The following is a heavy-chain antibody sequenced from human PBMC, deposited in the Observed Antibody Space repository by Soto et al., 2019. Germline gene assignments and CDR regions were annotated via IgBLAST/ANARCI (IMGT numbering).Heavy chain of an antibody. CDR2: ITGSGDYT. Sequence: PGGSLRLSCAASGFTFSNYAMSWVRQAPGKGLEWVSSITGSGDYTYYADSVKGRFTISRDNSKNTLYLQMNSLRAEDTAVYYCAREGVHNYNEYYFDYWGQGTLVTVSS. CDR1: GFTFSNYA. J-gene: IGHJ4*02. CDR3: AREGVHNYNEYYFDY. D-gene: IGHD3-22*01. V-gene: IGHV3-23*01.